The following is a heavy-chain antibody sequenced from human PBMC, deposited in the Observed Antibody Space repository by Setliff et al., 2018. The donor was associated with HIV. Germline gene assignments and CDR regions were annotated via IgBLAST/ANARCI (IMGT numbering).Heavy chain of an antibody. D-gene: IGHD1-26*01. J-gene: IGHJ4*02. V-gene: IGHV1-18*01. CDR3: AACVLQSGGLTGSYPGGFDY. Sequence: GASVKVSCKASGYTFSNYGLSWVRQAPGQGLAWVGWINAFTGKTHYAQDFQGRVTVTTDTSTDTSYMELRSLRSDDTAIYYRAACVLQSGGLTGSYPGGFDYWGQGSLVTVSS. CDR2: INAFTGKT. CDR1: GYTFSNYG.